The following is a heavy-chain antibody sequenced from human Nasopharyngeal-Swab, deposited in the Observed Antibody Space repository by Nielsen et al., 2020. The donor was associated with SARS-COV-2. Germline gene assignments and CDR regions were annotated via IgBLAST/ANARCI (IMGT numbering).Heavy chain of an antibody. V-gene: IGHV3-15*01. D-gene: IGHD1-26*01. CDR1: GFTFSSYS. CDR2: IKSKTDGGTT. CDR3: TTGPGSYYVDDY. J-gene: IGHJ4*02. Sequence: GGSLRLSCAASGFTFSSYSMNWVRQAPGKGLEWVGRIKSKTDGGTTDYAAPVKGRFTISRDDSKNTLYLQMNSLKTEDTAVYYCTTGPGSYYVDDYWGQGTLVTVSS.